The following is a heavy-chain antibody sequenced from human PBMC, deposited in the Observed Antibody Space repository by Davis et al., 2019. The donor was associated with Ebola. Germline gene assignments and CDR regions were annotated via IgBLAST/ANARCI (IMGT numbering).Heavy chain of an antibody. CDR2: INPHNGNT. Sequence: AASVKVSCKASGYTFTSYDINWVRQATGQGLEWMGWINPHNGNTNYAQNVQGRVTMTTDTSTSTAYMEVGSLRSDDTAVYYCARAQFPTTSDHWGPGTLVTVSS. CDR3: ARAQFPTTSDH. J-gene: IGHJ4*02. CDR1: GYTFTSYD. V-gene: IGHV1-18*01. D-gene: IGHD1-1*01.